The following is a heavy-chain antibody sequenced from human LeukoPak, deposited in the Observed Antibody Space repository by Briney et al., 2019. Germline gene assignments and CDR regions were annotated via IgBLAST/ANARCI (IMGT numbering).Heavy chain of an antibody. CDR2: VRGGRT. D-gene: IGHD1-26*01. CDR1: GFTSDNYD. J-gene: IGHJ4*02. Sequence: GGSLRLSCAASGFTSDNYDMTWVRQAPGKGLDWVSAVRGGRTYYADSVKGRFTISRDNSRRPLYLQMNSLRAEDTAVYYCAKVSWDSLGDYWGQGILVTVSS. V-gene: IGHV3-23*01. CDR3: AKVSWDSLGDY.